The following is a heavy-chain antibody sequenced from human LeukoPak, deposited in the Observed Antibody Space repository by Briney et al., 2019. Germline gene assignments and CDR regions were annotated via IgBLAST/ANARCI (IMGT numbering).Heavy chain of an antibody. V-gene: IGHV4-34*01. CDR2: INHSGST. CDR1: GGSFSGYY. D-gene: IGHD3-9*01. J-gene: IGHJ4*02. CDR3: ASVPAYYDILTGYSLDY. Sequence: SETLSLTCSVYGGSFSGYYWSWIRQPPGKGLDWIGEINHSGSTNYNPSLKSRVTISVDTSKNQFSLKLSSVTAADTAVYYCASVPAYYDILTGYSLDYWGQGTLVTVSS.